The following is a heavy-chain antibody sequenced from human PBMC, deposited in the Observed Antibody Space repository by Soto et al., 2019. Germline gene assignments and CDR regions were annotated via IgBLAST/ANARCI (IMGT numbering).Heavy chain of an antibody. V-gene: IGHV4-31*03. Sequence: SETLSLTCTVSGGSISSGGYYWSWLRQHPGKGLEWIGYIYYSGSTYYNPSLKSRVTISVDTSKNQFSLKLSSVTAADTAVYYCARDRDIVVVAAAGTYYYYYRIEVWGQGTTVTVCS. CDR2: IYYSGST. D-gene: IGHD2-2*01. J-gene: IGHJ6*02. CDR1: GGSISSGGYY. CDR3: ARDRDIVVVAAAGTYYYYYRIEV.